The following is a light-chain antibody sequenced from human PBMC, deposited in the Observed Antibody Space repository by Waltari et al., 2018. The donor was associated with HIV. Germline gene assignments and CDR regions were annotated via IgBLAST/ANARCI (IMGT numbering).Light chain of an antibody. V-gene: IGKV1-39*01. J-gene: IGKJ3*01. CDR2: AAS. CDR1: QHIFKL. Sequence: DIVMTQSPPSLPASAADTVTVTCRTSQHIFKLLNWFQQKPVEAPKLLILAASSLQGGVPARFSGSGSGTDFTLTISSVQPEDGANYYCLQTYKTPQTFGHGTKLEI. CDR3: LQTYKTPQT.